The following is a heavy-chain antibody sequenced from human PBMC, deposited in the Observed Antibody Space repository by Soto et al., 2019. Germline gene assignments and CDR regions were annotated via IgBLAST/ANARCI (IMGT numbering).Heavy chain of an antibody. Sequence: SETLSITCTVSGGSISSGGYYWSWIRQHPGKGLEWIGYIYYSGSTYYNPSLKSRVTISVDTSKNQFSLKLSSVTAADTAVYYCARVLDSSGESGAFDIWGQGTMVTVSS. D-gene: IGHD3-22*01. CDR3: ARVLDSSGESGAFDI. J-gene: IGHJ3*02. CDR2: IYYSGST. V-gene: IGHV4-31*03. CDR1: GGSISSGGYY.